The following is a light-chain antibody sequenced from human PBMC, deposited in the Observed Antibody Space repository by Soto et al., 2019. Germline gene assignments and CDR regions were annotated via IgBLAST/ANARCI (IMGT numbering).Light chain of an antibody. Sequence: DIQMTQSPSTLSASIGDRVTITCRASQNINNWIAWYQQKPGKAHKFLIYDASTLESRVPSRFSGSGFGTKFRLPISILQPDDFGSYYCQHTRTFGQGTKV. J-gene: IGKJ1*01. CDR3: QHTRT. CDR1: QNINNW. V-gene: IGKV1-5*01. CDR2: DAS.